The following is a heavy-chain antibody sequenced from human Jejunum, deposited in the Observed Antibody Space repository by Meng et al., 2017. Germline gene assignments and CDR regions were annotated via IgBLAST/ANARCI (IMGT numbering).Heavy chain of an antibody. J-gene: IGHJ4*02. CDR3: ARELTGLLDH. CDR1: GFTVYSNY. CDR2: TYTGGST. Sequence: GESLKISCAAPGFTVYSNYMSWVRQAPGKGLEWVSLTYTGGSTYYADSVKGRFTISRDNSKNTLFLQMNSLRPEDTAVYYCARELTGLLDHWGQGTLVTVSS. D-gene: IGHD3-9*01. V-gene: IGHV3-66*02.